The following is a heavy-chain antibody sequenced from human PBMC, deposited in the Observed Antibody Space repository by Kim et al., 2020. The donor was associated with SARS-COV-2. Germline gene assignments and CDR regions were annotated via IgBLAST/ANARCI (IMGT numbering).Heavy chain of an antibody. D-gene: IGHD3-22*01. CDR3: ASYYDSSGVFDY. V-gene: IGHV4-31*02. Sequence: YNPSLKRRVSISVAPSENHFSLQLSSVTAADTAVYYCASYYDSSGVFDYWGQGTLVTVSS. J-gene: IGHJ4*02.